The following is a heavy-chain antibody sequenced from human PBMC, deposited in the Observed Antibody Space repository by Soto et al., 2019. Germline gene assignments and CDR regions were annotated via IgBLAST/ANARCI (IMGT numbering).Heavy chain of an antibody. CDR1: GFTFSRYG. V-gene: IGHV3-30*18. D-gene: IGHD2-2*02. CDR3: AKAPGAATAINWFDP. CDR2: ISYDGSNK. Sequence: QGQLVESGGGVAQPGRYLRLSCAASGFTFSRYGMHWVRQAPGKGLEWVAVISYDGSNKYYADSVKGRFTISRDNSKNTLYLQMNNLRAEDTAVYYCAKAPGAATAINWFDPWGQGTLVTVSS. J-gene: IGHJ5*02.